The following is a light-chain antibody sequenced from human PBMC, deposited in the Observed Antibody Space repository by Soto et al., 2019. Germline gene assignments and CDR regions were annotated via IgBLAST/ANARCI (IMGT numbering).Light chain of an antibody. J-gene: IGKJ4*01. CDR2: VAS. V-gene: IGKV3-20*01. CDR3: QQYGSSPLLT. Sequence: EIVLTQSPGTLSLSPGERATLSCRASQSVSSSYLAWYQQKPGQAPRLLIYVASSMATGIPDRFSCSGSATDFTLTISRLEPEDFALYYCQQYGSSPLLTFGGGTKLEIK. CDR1: QSVSSSY.